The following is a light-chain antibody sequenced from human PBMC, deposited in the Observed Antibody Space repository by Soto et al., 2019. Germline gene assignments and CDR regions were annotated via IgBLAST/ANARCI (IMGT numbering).Light chain of an antibody. CDR2: TNN. V-gene: IGLV1-47*02. Sequence: QAVVTQPPSASGTPGQRVTITCSGSSSNIGSNVVNWYQQLPGTAPKLLIYTNNQRPSGVPDRFSGSKSGTSASLAISGLRSEDEADYYCAAWDDSLSGPVFGGGTQLTVL. CDR1: SSNIGSNV. J-gene: IGLJ7*01. CDR3: AAWDDSLSGPV.